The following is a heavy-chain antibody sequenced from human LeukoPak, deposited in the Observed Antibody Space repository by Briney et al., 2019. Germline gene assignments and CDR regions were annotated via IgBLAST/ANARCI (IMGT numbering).Heavy chain of an antibody. D-gene: IGHD3-9*01. CDR3: TRSPNGLTGYYRPYYYYMDV. CDR1: GFTFSGSA. J-gene: IGHJ6*03. Sequence: GGSLRLSCAASGFTFSGSAMHWVRQASGKGLEWVGRIRSKANSYVTAYAASVKGRFTISRDDSKNTAYLQMNSLKTEDTAVYYCTRSPNGLTGYYRPYYYYMDVWGEGTTVTVSS. V-gene: IGHV3-73*01. CDR2: IRSKANSYVT.